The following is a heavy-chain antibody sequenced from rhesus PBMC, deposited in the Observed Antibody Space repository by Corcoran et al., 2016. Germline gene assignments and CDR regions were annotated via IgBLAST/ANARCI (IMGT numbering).Heavy chain of an antibody. D-gene: IGHD6S26*01. J-gene: IGHJ4*01. CDR1: GGSISDDYY. V-gene: IGHV4S18*01. CDR2: IYGSSTST. Sequence: QVQLQESGPGLVKPSETLSLTCAVSGGSISDDYYWSWIRQPPGKGLEWNGNIYGSSTSTNYNSALKSRVTYSKATSKNQFSLKLGSGTAADTAVYYCARDTGIAAAGPGDYWGQGVLVTVSS. CDR3: ARDTGIAAAGPGDY.